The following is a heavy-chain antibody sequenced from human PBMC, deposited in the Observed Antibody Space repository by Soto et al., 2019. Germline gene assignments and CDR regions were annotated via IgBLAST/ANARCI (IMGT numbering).Heavy chain of an antibody. V-gene: IGHV1-69*02. D-gene: IGHD5-18*01. J-gene: IGHJ4*02. CDR1: GGTFSSYT. CDR2: IIPILGIA. CDR3: ARGWYTAMVLGY. Sequence: QVQLVQSGAEVKKPGSSVKVSCKASGGTFSSYTISWVRQAPGQGLEWMGRIIPILGIANYAQKFQGRVTITEDKSTSTAYMELSSLRSEDTAVYYCARGWYTAMVLGYWGQGTLVTVSS.